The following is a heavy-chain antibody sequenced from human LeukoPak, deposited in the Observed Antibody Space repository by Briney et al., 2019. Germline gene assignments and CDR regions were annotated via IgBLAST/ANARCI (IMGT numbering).Heavy chain of an antibody. CDR1: GFAFNTYW. Sequence: GGSLRLSCAASGFAFNTYWMHWVRQAPGTGLVWVSRINGDGSSTSYADFVKGRLTISRDNAKNSLYLQMNSLRAEDTAVYYCARDLAWGGYWGQGTLVTVSS. V-gene: IGHV3-74*01. D-gene: IGHD7-27*01. J-gene: IGHJ4*02. CDR2: INGDGSST. CDR3: ARDLAWGGY.